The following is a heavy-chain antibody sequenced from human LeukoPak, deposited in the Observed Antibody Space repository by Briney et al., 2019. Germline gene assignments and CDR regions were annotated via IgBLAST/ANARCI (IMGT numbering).Heavy chain of an antibody. Sequence: PGGSLRLSCAASGFTFSTYAMTWVRQAPGKGLEWVSSITANGGSTYYADSVKGRFTISSGNSKNTLYLQKNSLRADDTAVYHCARDSGSYLQPTDYWGQGTLVTVSS. V-gene: IGHV3-23*01. D-gene: IGHD1-26*01. CDR2: ITANGGST. CDR1: GFTFSTYA. J-gene: IGHJ4*02. CDR3: ARDSGSYLQPTDY.